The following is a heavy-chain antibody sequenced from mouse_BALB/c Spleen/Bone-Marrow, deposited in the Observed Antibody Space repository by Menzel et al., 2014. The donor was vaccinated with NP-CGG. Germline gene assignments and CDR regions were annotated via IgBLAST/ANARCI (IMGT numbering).Heavy chain of an antibody. Sequence: EVKLVESGGGLVKPGGSLKLSCAASGFTFSSYSMPWVRQTPEKRLEWVATISSGGHYTYYPDSVKGRFTISRDNAKNTLYLQMSSLKSEDTAMYYCSKDGGYDYSYYYDYWGQGTTLTVSS. D-gene: IGHD2-4*01. CDR3: SKDGGYDYSYYYDY. V-gene: IGHV5-6-4*01. J-gene: IGHJ2*01. CDR2: ISSGGHYT. CDR1: GFTFSSYS.